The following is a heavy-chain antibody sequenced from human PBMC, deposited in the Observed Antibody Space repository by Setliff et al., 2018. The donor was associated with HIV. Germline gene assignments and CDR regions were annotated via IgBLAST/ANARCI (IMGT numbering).Heavy chain of an antibody. CDR2: INHSGIT. CDR1: GGSFSGYY. V-gene: IGHV4-34*01. J-gene: IGHJ3*02. CDR3: RVWILRDTSDI. D-gene: IGHD1-1*01. Sequence: PSETLSLTCAVYGGSFSGYYWTWIRQPPGKGLEWIGEINHSGITSYNPSLMSRVTISVDTSKDQFSLKLRSVTAADTAVYYCRVWILRDTSDIWGQGTVVTASS.